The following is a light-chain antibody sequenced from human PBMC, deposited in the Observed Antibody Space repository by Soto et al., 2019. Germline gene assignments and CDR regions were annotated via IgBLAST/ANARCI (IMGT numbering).Light chain of an antibody. Sequence: DIQMTQSPSSLSASVGDRVTITCRASQSISNYLNWFQHNPWNPPKLLIYAAYILQGGVPSRFSARGSGTDFTLTISSLQPEDFATYYCQQTYSSPETFGQGTKVEI. CDR2: AAY. J-gene: IGKJ1*01. CDR1: QSISNY. V-gene: IGKV1-39*01. CDR3: QQTYSSPET.